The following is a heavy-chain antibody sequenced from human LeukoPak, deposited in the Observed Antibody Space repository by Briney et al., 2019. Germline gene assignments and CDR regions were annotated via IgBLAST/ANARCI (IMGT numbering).Heavy chain of an antibody. V-gene: IGHV4-39*01. Sequence: SETLSLTCTVSGGSISSSSYYWGWISQPPGEGLAWIGSIYYSGSTYYNPSLKSRVTISVDTSKNQFSLKLSSVTAADTAVYYCARPFSYISGWYYFDYWGQGTLVTVSS. CDR3: ARPFSYISGWYYFDY. J-gene: IGHJ4*02. CDR1: GGSISSSSYY. D-gene: IGHD6-19*01. CDR2: IYYSGST.